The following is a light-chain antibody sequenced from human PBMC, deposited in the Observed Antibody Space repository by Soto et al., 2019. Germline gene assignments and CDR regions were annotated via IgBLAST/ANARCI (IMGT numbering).Light chain of an antibody. J-gene: IGKJ2*01. CDR2: DAV. CDR1: QSVTGTN. V-gene: IGKV3-20*01. CDR3: HQYGSSLGT. Sequence: EIVLTQSPGTLSLSPGEGATLSCRASQSVTGTNLAWYQQRAGQAPRLLIYDAVRRATGIPDRFSGSGSGTDFTLTISRLEPEDFAVYFCHQYGSSLGTFGQGTKLEI.